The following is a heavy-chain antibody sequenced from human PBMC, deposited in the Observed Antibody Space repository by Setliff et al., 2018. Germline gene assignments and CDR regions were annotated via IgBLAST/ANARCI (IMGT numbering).Heavy chain of an antibody. J-gene: IGHJ4*02. CDR3: AREGFYCTNGVCYRPFDY. D-gene: IGHD2-8*01. CDR1: GGSFSGYY. Sequence: SETLSLTCAVYGGSFSGYYWSWIRQPPGKGLEWIGEINHTGSTNYSPSLKSRVTISVDTSKNQFSLKLTSVTAADTAVYYCAREGFYCTNGVCYRPFDYWGQGTLVTVSS. CDR2: INHTGST. V-gene: IGHV4-34*01.